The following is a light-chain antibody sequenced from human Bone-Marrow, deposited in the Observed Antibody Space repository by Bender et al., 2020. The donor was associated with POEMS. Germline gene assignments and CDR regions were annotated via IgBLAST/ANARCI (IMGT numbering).Light chain of an antibody. J-gene: IGLJ2*01. Sequence: QSALTQPPSASGSPSQSVTISCTGTSSDVGSSNSVSWYQHHPGQAPKLIIFDVTTRPSGVPDRFSASKSGNAASLTSTGLQAEDEGDYYCTSYTDSDSYVVFGGGTELAVL. CDR1: SSDVGSSNS. V-gene: IGLV2-8*01. CDR2: DVT. CDR3: TSYTDSDSYVV.